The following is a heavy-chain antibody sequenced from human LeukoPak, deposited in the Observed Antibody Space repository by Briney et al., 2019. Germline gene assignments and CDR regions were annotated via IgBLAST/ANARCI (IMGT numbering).Heavy chain of an antibody. CDR1: GFTFSSYS. Sequence: GGSLRLSCAASGFTFSSYSMNWVRQAPGKGLEWVSSISSSSSYIYYADSVKGRFTISRDNAKNSLYLQMNSLRAEDTAVYHCARAPYGSGSFTPPPGGLDVWGQGTTVIVSS. V-gene: IGHV3-21*01. D-gene: IGHD3-10*01. CDR3: ARAPYGSGSFTPPPGGLDV. J-gene: IGHJ6*02. CDR2: ISSSSSYI.